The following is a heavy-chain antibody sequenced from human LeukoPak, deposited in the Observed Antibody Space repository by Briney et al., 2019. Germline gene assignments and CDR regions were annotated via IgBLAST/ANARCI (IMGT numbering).Heavy chain of an antibody. CDR1: GGSISSGGYY. V-gene: IGHV4-61*08. CDR3: ARLYAYKLDY. Sequence: PSETLSLTCTVSGGSISSGGYYWTWIRQPPGKGLEWIGYISYTGSTNCNPSLKSRVTISVDTSKNQFSLKLSPVTAADTAVYHCARLYAYKLDYWGQGTLVTVSS. CDR2: ISYTGST. J-gene: IGHJ4*02. D-gene: IGHD2/OR15-2a*01.